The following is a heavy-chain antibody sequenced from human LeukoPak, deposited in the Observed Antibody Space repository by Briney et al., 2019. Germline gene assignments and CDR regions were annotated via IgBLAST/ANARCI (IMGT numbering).Heavy chain of an antibody. D-gene: IGHD4-17*01. J-gene: IGHJ4*02. V-gene: IGHV4-34*01. CDR3: ARHDYGDSIDY. Sequence: GSLRLSCAASGFIFATYAMTWVRQPPGKGLEWIGEINHSGSTNYNPSLKSRVTISVDTSKNQFSLKLSSVTAADTAVYYCARHDYGDSIDYWGQGTLVTVSS. CDR2: INHSGST. CDR1: GFIFATYA.